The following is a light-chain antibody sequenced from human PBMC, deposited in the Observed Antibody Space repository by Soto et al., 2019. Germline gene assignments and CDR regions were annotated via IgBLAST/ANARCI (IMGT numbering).Light chain of an antibody. Sequence: QSVLTQPASVPGSPGQSITISCTGTSSDVGGYNYVSWYQQHPGKAPKLMIYDVNNRPSGVSNRFSGSKSGNTASLTISGLQAEDEADYYCSSYTTSTTVVFGGGTKLTVL. CDR1: SSDVGGYNY. V-gene: IGLV2-14*01. CDR2: DVN. J-gene: IGLJ2*01. CDR3: SSYTTSTTVV.